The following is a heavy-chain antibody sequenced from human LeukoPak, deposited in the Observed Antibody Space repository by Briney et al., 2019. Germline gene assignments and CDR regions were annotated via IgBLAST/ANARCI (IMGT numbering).Heavy chain of an antibody. CDR3: AKDLSSSWYYFDY. CDR1: GFTFSTYA. CDR2: ISGSGGST. V-gene: IGHV3-23*01. J-gene: IGHJ4*02. D-gene: IGHD6-13*01. Sequence: PGGSLRLSCAASGFTFSTYAMGWVRQAPGRGLEWVSAISGSGGSTYYADSVKGRFTISRDNSKNTLYLQMNSLRAEDTAVYYCAKDLSSSWYYFDYWGQGTLVTVSS.